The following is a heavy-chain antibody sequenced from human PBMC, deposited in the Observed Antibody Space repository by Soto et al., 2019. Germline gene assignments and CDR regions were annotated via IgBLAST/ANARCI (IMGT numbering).Heavy chain of an antibody. J-gene: IGHJ6*02. CDR1: GFTFSSYA. CDR2: ISGSGGST. D-gene: IGHD6-13*01. Sequence: GGSLRLSCAASGFTFSSYAMSWVRQAPGKGLEWVSAISGSGGSTYYADSVKGRFTISRDNSKNTLYLQMNSLRAEDTAVYYCAKNVRLAAAGAHYYYGMDVWGQGTTVTVSS. V-gene: IGHV3-23*01. CDR3: AKNVRLAAAGAHYYYGMDV.